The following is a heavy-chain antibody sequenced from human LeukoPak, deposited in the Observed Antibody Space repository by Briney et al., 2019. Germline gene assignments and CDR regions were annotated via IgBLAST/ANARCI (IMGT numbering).Heavy chain of an antibody. Sequence: SETLSLTCTVSGGSISSSSYYWGWIRQPPGKGLEWIGRIYTSGSTNYDPSLKSRVTISVDTSKNQFSLKLSSVTAADTAVYYCARGPAGTGEDYFDYWGQGTLVTVSS. CDR2: IYTSGST. CDR3: ARGPAGTGEDYFDY. D-gene: IGHD6-13*01. J-gene: IGHJ4*02. CDR1: GGSISSSSYY. V-gene: IGHV4-39*07.